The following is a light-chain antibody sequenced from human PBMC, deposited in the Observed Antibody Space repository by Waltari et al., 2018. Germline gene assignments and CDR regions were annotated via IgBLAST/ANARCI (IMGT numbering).Light chain of an antibody. CDR3: QQYGSSPWT. V-gene: IGKV3-20*01. CDR1: QSVSSSY. CDR2: GAS. J-gene: IGKJ1*01. Sequence: EIVLTPSSGSLSLSSGASATLSCRASQSVSSSYLAWYQQKPGQAPEVLIHGASNRATGIPDRFSGSGSGTDFTLTISRLEPEDFAVYYCQQYGSSPWTFGQGTKVEIK.